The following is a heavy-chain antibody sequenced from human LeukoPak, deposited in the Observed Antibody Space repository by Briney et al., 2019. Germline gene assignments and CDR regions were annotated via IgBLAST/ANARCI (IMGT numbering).Heavy chain of an antibody. CDR3: ARGAAAYYYDTTGVDY. D-gene: IGHD3-22*01. CDR2: INAGNGNT. V-gene: IGHV1-3*01. Sequence: GASVKVSCKASGYTFTSYAMHWVRQAPGQRLEWMGWINAGNGNTKYSQKFQGRVTITRDTSASTAYMELSSLRSEDTAAYYCARGAAAYYYDTTGVDYWGQGTLVTVSS. J-gene: IGHJ4*02. CDR1: GYTFTSYA.